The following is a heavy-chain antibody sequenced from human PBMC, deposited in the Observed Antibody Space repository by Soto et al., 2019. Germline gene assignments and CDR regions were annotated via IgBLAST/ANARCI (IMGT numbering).Heavy chain of an antibody. J-gene: IGHJ4*02. CDR3: AKDNGDSLDY. D-gene: IGHD2-8*01. CDR2: ISYDGSNK. V-gene: IGHV3-30*04. Sequence: GSLRISCAASGFTFSSYARHWVRQAPGKGLEWVADISYDGSNKYYADSVKGRFTISRDNSKNTLYLQMNSLRAGDTAVYYCAKDNGDSLDYWGQGTLVTVSS. CDR1: GFTFSSYA.